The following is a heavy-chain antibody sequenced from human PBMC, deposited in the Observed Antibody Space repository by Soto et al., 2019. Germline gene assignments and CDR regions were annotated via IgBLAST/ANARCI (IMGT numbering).Heavy chain of an antibody. CDR2: ISASGGRT. D-gene: IGHD2-15*01. CDR1: GFTLGNYA. J-gene: IGHJ4*02. V-gene: IGHV3-23*01. Sequence: GSLRLSCRASGFTLGNYAMAWVRQAPGKGLEWVSGISASGGRTYYADSAKGRFTISRDNSNNTLYLQMSSLRAEDTAVYYCAKDLEVLSARFESWGQGALVTVSS. CDR3: AKDLEVLSARFES.